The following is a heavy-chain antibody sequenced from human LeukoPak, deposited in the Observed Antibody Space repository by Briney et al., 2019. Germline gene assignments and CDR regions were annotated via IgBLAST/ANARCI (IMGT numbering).Heavy chain of an antibody. J-gene: IGHJ3*02. CDR1: GFTFSSYG. Sequence: GGSLRLSCAASGFTFSSYGMHWVRQAPGKGLEWVAVISYDGSNKYYADSVKGRFTISRDNSKNTLYLQMNSLRAEGTAVYYCARDHDYGGFSAFDIWGQGTMVTVSS. D-gene: IGHD4-17*01. V-gene: IGHV3-30*03. CDR3: ARDHDYGGFSAFDI. CDR2: ISYDGSNK.